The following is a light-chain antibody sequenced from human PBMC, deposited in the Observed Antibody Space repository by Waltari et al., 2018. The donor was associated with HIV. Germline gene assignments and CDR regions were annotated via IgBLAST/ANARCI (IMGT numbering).Light chain of an antibody. Sequence: QSVLTQSPSASGTPGQRVTISCSGSSSNIGRNSVSWYQQFPGTAPKLLIYRKNQRPSGVPDRFFGSKSGASASLAISGLRSEDEADYYCAAWDDNLGGVFGGGTKLTVL. V-gene: IGLV1-47*01. CDR3: AAWDDNLGGV. CDR2: RKN. CDR1: SSNIGRNS. J-gene: IGLJ3*02.